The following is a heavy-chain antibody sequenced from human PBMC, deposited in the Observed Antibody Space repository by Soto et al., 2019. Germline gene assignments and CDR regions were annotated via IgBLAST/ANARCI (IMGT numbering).Heavy chain of an antibody. Sequence: SVKVSCKASGGTFSSYAISWLRQCPGQGLEWMGGIIPIFGTANYAQKFQGRVTITADESTSTAYMELSSLRSEDTAVYYCARDSTYYYDSSGYYPTYWGQGTLVTVSS. CDR2: IIPIFGTA. J-gene: IGHJ4*02. D-gene: IGHD3-22*01. CDR1: GGTFSSYA. CDR3: ARDSTYYYDSSGYYPTY. V-gene: IGHV1-69*13.